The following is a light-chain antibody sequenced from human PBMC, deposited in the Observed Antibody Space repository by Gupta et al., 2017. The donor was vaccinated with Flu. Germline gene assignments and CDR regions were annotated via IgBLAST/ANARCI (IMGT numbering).Light chain of an antibody. CDR1: KSLGTNY. J-gene: IGKJ3*01. V-gene: IGKV3-20*01. CDR2: GVS. Sequence: GTLSLSPGERVTLSCRASKSLGTNYLAWYQQKPGQAPRLLIHGVSSRATGTPDRFSGSGSGTXFTLTIXRLEPEDFAVYYCQHYGSSLFTFGXGARVDIK. CDR3: QHYGSSLFT.